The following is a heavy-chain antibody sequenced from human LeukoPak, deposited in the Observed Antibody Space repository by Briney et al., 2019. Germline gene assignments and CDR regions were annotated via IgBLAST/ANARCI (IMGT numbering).Heavy chain of an antibody. CDR1: GYSFTSYW. D-gene: IGHD4-17*01. V-gene: IGHV5-51*01. J-gene: IGHJ6*03. Sequence: GESLKTSCKGSGYSFTSYWIGWVRQMPGKGLEWMGIIYPGDSDTRYSPSFQGQVTISADKSISTAYLQWSSLKASDTAMYYCARHRVALTTVSGGAYYYMDAWGKGTTVTVSS. CDR3: ARHRVALTTVSGGAYYYMDA. CDR2: IYPGDSDT.